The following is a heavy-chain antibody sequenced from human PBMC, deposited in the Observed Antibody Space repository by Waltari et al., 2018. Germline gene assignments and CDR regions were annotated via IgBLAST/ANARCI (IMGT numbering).Heavy chain of an antibody. CDR3: ARVRGLLWFGATADYYYYMDV. V-gene: IGHV1-18*01. CDR1: GYTFTSYG. Sequence: QVQLAQSGAEVKKPGASVKVSCKASGYTFTSYGISWVRQAPGQGLEWMGWISAYNGNTNYAQKLQGRVTMTTDTSTSTAYMELRSLRSDDTAVYYCARVRGLLWFGATADYYYYMDVWGKGTTVTVSS. J-gene: IGHJ6*03. D-gene: IGHD3-10*01. CDR2: ISAYNGNT.